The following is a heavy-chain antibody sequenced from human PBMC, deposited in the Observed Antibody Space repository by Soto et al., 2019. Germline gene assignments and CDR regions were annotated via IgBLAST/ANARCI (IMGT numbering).Heavy chain of an antibody. D-gene: IGHD2-8*01. J-gene: IGHJ4*02. CDR1: GFTVRDNY. V-gene: IGHV3-53*01. CDR2: ILSNYNT. CDR3: ARRVNGYFDY. Sequence: GGSLRLSCASFGFTVRDNYMSLVRQAPGKVLESISVILSNYNTYYTDSVRGRFTISRDSSKNMLYLEMNSLRAEDTAVYYCARRVNGYFDYWGQGALLTVSS.